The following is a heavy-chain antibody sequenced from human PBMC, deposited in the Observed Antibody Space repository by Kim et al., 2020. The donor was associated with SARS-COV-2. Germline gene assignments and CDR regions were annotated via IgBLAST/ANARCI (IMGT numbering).Heavy chain of an antibody. CDR1: GFTFSSYA. CDR3: ARSDGYSYFDY. Sequence: GGSLRLSCAASGFTFSSYAMHWVRQAPGKGLEWVAVISYDGSNKYYADSVKGRFTISRDISKNTLYLQMNSLRAEDTAVYYCARSDGYSYFDYWGQGTLVTVSS. V-gene: IGHV3-30-3*01. J-gene: IGHJ4*02. CDR2: ISYDGSNK. D-gene: IGHD2-15*01.